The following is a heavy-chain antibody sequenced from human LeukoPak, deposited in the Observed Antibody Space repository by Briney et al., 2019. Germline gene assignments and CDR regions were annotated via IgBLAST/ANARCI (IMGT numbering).Heavy chain of an antibody. J-gene: IGHJ2*01. Sequence: ASVKVSCKASGYTFTSYYMHWVRQAPGQGLEWMGIINPRGGSTSYAQKFQGRVTMTRDTSTSTVYMELSSLRSEDTAVYYCARDPGREYDVDTAMGSPPDWYFDLWGRGTLVTVSS. CDR2: INPRGGST. CDR1: GYTFTSYY. CDR3: ARDPGREYDVDTAMGSPPDWYFDL. D-gene: IGHD5-18*01. V-gene: IGHV1-46*01.